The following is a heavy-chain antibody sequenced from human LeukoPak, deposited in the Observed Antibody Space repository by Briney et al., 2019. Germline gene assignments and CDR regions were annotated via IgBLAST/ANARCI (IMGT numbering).Heavy chain of an antibody. V-gene: IGHV3-74*01. Sequence: GSLRLSCAASGFTFSSYWMHWVRQAPGKGLVWVSRINSDGSTTNYADSVKGRFTISRDNAKNTLYLQINSLRAEDTAVYYCARVVEASTQAGVYWGQGTLVTVSS. CDR2: INSDGSTT. J-gene: IGHJ4*02. CDR1: GFTFSSYW. CDR3: ARVVEASTQAGVY. D-gene: IGHD1-26*01.